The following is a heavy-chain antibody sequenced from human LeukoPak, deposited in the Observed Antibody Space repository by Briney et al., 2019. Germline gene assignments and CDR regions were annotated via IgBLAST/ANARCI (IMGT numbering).Heavy chain of an antibody. Sequence: PGGTLRLSCAASGFTFSSYGMSWVRQAPAKGLEWVSAISGSGGSTYYADFVKGRFTISRDNSKNTLFLQMNSLRAADTAIYYCAKDVGYSSGRYGWFDPWGQGTLVTVSS. CDR2: ISGSGGST. D-gene: IGHD6-19*01. J-gene: IGHJ5*02. V-gene: IGHV3-23*01. CDR3: AKDVGYSSGRYGWFDP. CDR1: GFTFSSYG.